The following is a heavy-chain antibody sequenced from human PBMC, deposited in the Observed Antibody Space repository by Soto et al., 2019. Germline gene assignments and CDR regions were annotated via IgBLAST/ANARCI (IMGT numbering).Heavy chain of an antibody. V-gene: IGHV1-18*04. CDR3: ARDGLMGYSSSWYPYYYGMDV. D-gene: IGHD6-13*01. CDR1: GYTFTSYG. J-gene: IGHJ6*02. Sequence: QVQLVQSGAEVKKPGASVKVSCKASGYTFTSYGISWVRQAPGQGLEWMGWISAYNGNTNYAQKLQGRVTMTTDTSTSTAYMELRSLRSDDTAVYYCARDGLMGYSSSWYPYYYGMDVWGQGTTVTVSS. CDR2: ISAYNGNT.